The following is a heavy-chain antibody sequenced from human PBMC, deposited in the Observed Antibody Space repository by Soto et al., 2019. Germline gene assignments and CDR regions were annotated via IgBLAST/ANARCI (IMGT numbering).Heavy chain of an antibody. CDR3: ARGDYDYVWGSYRYTGGYYFDY. D-gene: IGHD3-16*02. J-gene: IGHJ4*02. Sequence: SETLSLNCAVSGGSISSGGYSWSWIRQPPGKGLEWIGYIYHSGSTYYNPSLKSRVTISVDRSKNQFSLKLSSVTAADTAVYYCARGDYDYVWGSYRYTGGYYFDYWGQGTLVTVSS. CDR1: GGSISSGGYS. V-gene: IGHV4-30-2*01. CDR2: IYHSGST.